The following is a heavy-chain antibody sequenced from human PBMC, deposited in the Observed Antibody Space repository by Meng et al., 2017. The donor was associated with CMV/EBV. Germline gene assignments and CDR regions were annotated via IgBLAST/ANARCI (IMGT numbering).Heavy chain of an antibody. V-gene: IGHV2-70D*14. CDR3: ARIADSSGYFDY. CDR1: GFSLSTSGMR. CDR2: IDWDDDK. J-gene: IGHJ4*02. Sequence: SGPTLVKPTQTLTLTCTFSGFSLSTSGMRVSWIRQPPGKALEWLARIDWDDDKSYSTSLKTRLTISKDTSKNQVVLTMTNMDPVDTATYYCARIADSSGYFDYWGQGTLVTVSS. D-gene: IGHD3-22*01.